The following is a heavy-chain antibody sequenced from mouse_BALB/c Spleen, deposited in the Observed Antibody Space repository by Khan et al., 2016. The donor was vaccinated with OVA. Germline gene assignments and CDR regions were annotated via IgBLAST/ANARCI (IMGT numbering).Heavy chain of an antibody. Sequence: VQLKQSGPELVKPGASVKISCKTSGYTFTEYTIHWVRQSHGKSLEWIGGIIPNNGGTTYNQKFKGKATLTVDKSSSTAYMELRSLTSEDSAVYYCARGAYYRYDGYFDVWGAGTTVTVSS. CDR3: ARGAYYRYDGYFDV. D-gene: IGHD2-14*01. V-gene: IGHV1-18*01. CDR1: GYTFTEYT. J-gene: IGHJ1*01. CDR2: IIPNNGGT.